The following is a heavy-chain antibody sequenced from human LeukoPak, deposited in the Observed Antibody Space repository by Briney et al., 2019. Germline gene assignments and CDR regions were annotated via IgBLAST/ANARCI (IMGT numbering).Heavy chain of an antibody. CDR3: ARMYYDILAGRRYYFDY. CDR2: IYYSGST. CDR1: GGSLSIYH. Sequence: PSETPLLTCTFPGGSLSIYHWGSIRQPPGKGVEWIGYIYYSGSTNYSPSLKSRVTISVDTSKNQFSLKLSSVTAADTAVYYCARMYYDILAGRRYYFDYWGQGNLVTVSS. V-gene: IGHV4-59*01. D-gene: IGHD3-9*01. J-gene: IGHJ4*02.